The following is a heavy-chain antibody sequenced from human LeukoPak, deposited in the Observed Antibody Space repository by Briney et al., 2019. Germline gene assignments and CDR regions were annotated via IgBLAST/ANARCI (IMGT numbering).Heavy chain of an antibody. D-gene: IGHD2-2*01. J-gene: IGHJ5*02. V-gene: IGHV4-4*07. Sequence: SETLSLTCTVSGGSISSYYWSWLRQPAGKGLEWIGRIYTSGSTNYNPSLKSRVTMSVDTSKNQFSLKLSSVTAADTAVYYCARGRRVVPAAMFRGYNWFDPWGQGTLVTVSS. CDR1: GGSISSYY. CDR3: ARGRRVVPAAMFRGYNWFDP. CDR2: IYTSGST.